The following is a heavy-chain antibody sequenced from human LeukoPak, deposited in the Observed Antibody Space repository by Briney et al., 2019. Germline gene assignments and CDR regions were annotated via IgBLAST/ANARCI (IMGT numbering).Heavy chain of an antibody. J-gene: IGHJ4*02. D-gene: IGHD4-17*01. CDR3: AEGPMTTVTTGNFDY. Sequence: PGGSLTLSCAASGFTFSNYAMSWVRQAPAKGLEWVSTINGRYGSTYYAHSVKGRFTISRKSSKNTLYLQVDSLRAYDTAVYYRAEGPMTTVTTGNFDYWGQGTLVTVSS. V-gene: IGHV3-23*01. CDR1: GFTFSNYA. CDR2: INGRYGST.